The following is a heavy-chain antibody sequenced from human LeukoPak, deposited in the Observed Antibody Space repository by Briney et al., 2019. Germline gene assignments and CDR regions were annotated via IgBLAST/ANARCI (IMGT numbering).Heavy chain of an antibody. D-gene: IGHD6-13*01. J-gene: IGHJ5*02. CDR1: GGSINDYY. V-gene: IGHV4-59*08. CDR2: IYYTGRT. Sequence: PSETLSLTCTVSGGSINDYYWSWIRQSPGKGLEWIGYIYYTGRTKYNPSVQSRVTISVDTSKNQFSLKLNFVTAADTAMYYCARMFRSSWYINWFDPWGQGTLVTVSS. CDR3: ARMFRSSWYINWFDP.